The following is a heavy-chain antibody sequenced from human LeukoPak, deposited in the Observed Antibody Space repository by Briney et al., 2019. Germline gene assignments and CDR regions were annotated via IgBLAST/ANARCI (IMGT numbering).Heavy chain of an antibody. D-gene: IGHD5-24*01. CDR1: GGSVSNFY. CDR3: VRGRDGYNP. Sequence: PSETLSLTCTVSGGSVSNFYWSWIRQPPGKGLEWIGYIHYSESANYNPSLKSRVTISVDTSKNQFSLKVRSVTAEDTAVYYCVRGRDGYNPWGQGTMVTVSS. J-gene: IGHJ3*01. V-gene: IGHV4-59*02. CDR2: IHYSESA.